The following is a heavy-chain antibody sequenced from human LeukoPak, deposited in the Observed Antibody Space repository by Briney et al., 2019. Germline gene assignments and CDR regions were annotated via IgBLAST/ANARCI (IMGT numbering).Heavy chain of an antibody. V-gene: IGHV4-34*01. Sequence: PSETLSLTCAVYGGSFSAYYWTWIHQPPGKGLEWIGEINHSGSTNYNPSLKSRVTISVDTSKNHFSLKLSSVTAADTAVYYCAVGPTSYDFWSGKKALDYWGQGTLVTVSS. CDR1: GGSFSAYY. J-gene: IGHJ4*02. CDR3: AVGPTSYDFWSGKKALDY. CDR2: INHSGST. D-gene: IGHD3-3*01.